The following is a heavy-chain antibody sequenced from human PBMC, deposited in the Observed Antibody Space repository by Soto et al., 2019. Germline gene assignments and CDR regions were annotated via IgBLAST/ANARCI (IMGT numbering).Heavy chain of an antibody. CDR2: ISASGGST. CDR3: ANDADSRDFWSGCHVGDYYYGMDV. V-gene: IGHV3-23*01. J-gene: IGHJ6*02. CDR1: GFTFSSYA. D-gene: IGHD3-3*01. Sequence: DVQLLESGGGLVQPGGSRRLSCAASGFTFSSYAMSWVRQAPGKGLEWVSAISASGGSTYYADSVKGRITISRDKSKNSMFPQKNSMSAEYLDVYYCANDADSRDFWSGCHVGDYYYGMDVWGQGTTVTVSS.